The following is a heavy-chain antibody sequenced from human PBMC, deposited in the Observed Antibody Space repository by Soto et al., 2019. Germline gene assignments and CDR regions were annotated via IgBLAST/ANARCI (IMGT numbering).Heavy chain of an antibody. D-gene: IGHD5-12*01. CDR1: GFSFSNYW. J-gene: IGHJ4*02. CDR2: IKQDGTEK. CDR3: ASVAI. V-gene: IGHV3-7*01. Sequence: EVQLVESGGGLVQPGGSLRLSCAASGFSFSNYWMSWVRQAPGKGLEWVANIKQDGTEKNYVDSVRGRFTISRDNAKNSLDLQLNILTADDTAVYYCASVAIWGRGTLVTVSS.